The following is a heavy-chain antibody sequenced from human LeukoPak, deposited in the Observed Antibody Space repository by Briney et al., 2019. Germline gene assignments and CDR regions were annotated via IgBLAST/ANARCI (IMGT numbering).Heavy chain of an antibody. Sequence: GGSLRLSCAASGFTFSSYGMHWVRQAPGKGLEWVTVISYDGSYKYYADSVKGRFTVSRDSSKNTLYIQMNSLRAEDTAVYYCARDFSGTSFTYYFDSWGQGTLGTASS. D-gene: IGHD1-26*01. CDR1: GFTFSSYG. CDR3: ARDFSGTSFTYYFDS. V-gene: IGHV3-30*03. CDR2: ISYDGSYK. J-gene: IGHJ4*02.